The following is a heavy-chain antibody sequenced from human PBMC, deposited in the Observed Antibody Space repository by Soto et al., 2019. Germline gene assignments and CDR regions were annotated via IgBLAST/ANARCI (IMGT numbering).Heavy chain of an antibody. CDR2: IYYIGST. V-gene: IGHV4-31*03. J-gene: IGHJ4*02. CDR1: GGSISSGCYY. Sequence: SETLSLTGTVSGGSISSGCYYWSWIRQHPGKGLEWIGYIYYIGSTYYNPSLKSRVTISVDTSKNQFSLKLSSVTAADTSVYYCARAPLRQLVRGSPFDYWGQGTLLPVFS. D-gene: IGHD6-6*01. CDR3: ARAPLRQLVRGSPFDY.